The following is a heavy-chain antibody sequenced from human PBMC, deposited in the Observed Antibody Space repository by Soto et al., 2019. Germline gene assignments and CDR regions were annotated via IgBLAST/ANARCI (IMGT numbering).Heavy chain of an antibody. D-gene: IGHD2-2*01. CDR1: GGTFTSYA. V-gene: IGHV1-69*06. Sequence: QVQLVQSGAEMKEPGSSLKGSCKVSGGTFTSYAFSWVRQSPGQWLEWMGGIVPVVGAPNYAPTFQGRLSLTADKNRNTAYMALSSLTSKDTAVYYCARQLSCRCTSCLKLGTDSYCAMDVWGQGTTVT. CDR3: ARQLSCRCTSCLKLGTDSYCAMDV. J-gene: IGHJ6*02. CDR2: IVPVVGAP.